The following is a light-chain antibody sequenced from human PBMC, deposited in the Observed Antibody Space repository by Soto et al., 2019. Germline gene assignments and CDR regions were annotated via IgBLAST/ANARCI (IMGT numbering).Light chain of an antibody. Sequence: SYELTQPPSMSVSPGQTASITCSGDKLGDKYACWYQQKTGQSPVLVIYQDRKRPSGIPERFSGSNSGNTATLTISGTQAMDEADYYCQAWDSSTYVVFGGGTKVTVL. CDR1: KLGDKY. CDR3: QAWDSSTYVV. J-gene: IGLJ2*01. CDR2: QDR. V-gene: IGLV3-1*01.